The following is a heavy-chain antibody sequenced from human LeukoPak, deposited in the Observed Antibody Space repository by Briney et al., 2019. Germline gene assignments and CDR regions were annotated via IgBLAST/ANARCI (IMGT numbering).Heavy chain of an antibody. CDR3: ARERDGYNLPYYYYGMDV. Sequence: SVKVSCKASGYTFTSYGISWVRQAPGQGLEWMGGIIPIFGTANYAQKFQGRVTITTDESTSTAYMELSSLRSEDTAVYYCARERDGYNLPYYYYGMDVWGQGTTVTVSS. CDR1: GYTFTSYG. D-gene: IGHD5-24*01. J-gene: IGHJ6*02. CDR2: IIPIFGTA. V-gene: IGHV1-69*05.